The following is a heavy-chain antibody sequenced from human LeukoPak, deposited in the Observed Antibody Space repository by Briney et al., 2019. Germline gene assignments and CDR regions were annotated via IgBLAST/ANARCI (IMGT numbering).Heavy chain of an antibody. CDR1: GITLSNYG. Sequence: PGGSLRLSCAVSGITLSNYGMSWVRQAPGKGLEWVAGISDSGGRTKYADSVKGRFTISRDNSKNTLYLQMNSLRAEDTAVYFCAKRGVVIRVILVGFHKEAYYFDSWGQGALVTVSS. CDR2: ISDSGGRT. CDR3: AKRGVVIRVILVGFHKEAYYFDS. J-gene: IGHJ4*01. D-gene: IGHD3-22*01. V-gene: IGHV3-23*01.